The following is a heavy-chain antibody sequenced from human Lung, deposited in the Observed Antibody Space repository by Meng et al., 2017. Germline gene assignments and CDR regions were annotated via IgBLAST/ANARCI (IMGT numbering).Heavy chain of an antibody. CDR2: INHSGST. V-gene: IGHV4-34*01. D-gene: IGHD4-11*01. CDR3: ARGPTTMAHDFDY. J-gene: IGHJ4*02. Sequence: GQLHQWGAGLLKPSETLSLPFVVSGGSFSDYYWSWIRQPPGKGLEWIEEINHSGSTNYNPSLESRATISVDTSQNNLSLKLSSVTAADSAVYYCARGPTTMAHDFDYWGQGTLVTVSS. CDR1: GGSFSDYY.